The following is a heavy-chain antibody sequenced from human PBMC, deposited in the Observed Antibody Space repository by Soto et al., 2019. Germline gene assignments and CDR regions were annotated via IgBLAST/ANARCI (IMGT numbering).Heavy chain of an antibody. J-gene: IGHJ6*02. V-gene: IGHV3-48*02. Sequence: GGSLRLSCAASGFTFSSYSMNWVRQAPGKGLEWVSYISSSSSTIYYADSVKGRFTISRDNAKNSLYLQMNSLRDEDTAVYYCARALLDLITGTAYGMDVWGQGTTVTVSS. CDR3: ARALLDLITGTAYGMDV. D-gene: IGHD1-20*01. CDR1: GFTFSSYS. CDR2: ISSSSSTI.